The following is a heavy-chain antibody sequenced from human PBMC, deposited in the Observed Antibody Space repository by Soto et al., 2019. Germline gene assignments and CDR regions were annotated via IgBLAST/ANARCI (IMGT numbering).Heavy chain of an antibody. CDR3: ARSYGDYLSFDY. CDR1: DGSISSYY. CDR2: IYYSGRI. Sequence: QVQLQESGPGLVKPSETLSLTCTDSDGSISSYYWNWIRQPPGKGLEWIGYIYYSGRINYNPSLKSRVTISVDTSKNQFSLKLSSVTAADTAVHYCARSYGDYLSFDYWSQGTLVTVSS. V-gene: IGHV4-59*12. D-gene: IGHD4-17*01. J-gene: IGHJ4*02.